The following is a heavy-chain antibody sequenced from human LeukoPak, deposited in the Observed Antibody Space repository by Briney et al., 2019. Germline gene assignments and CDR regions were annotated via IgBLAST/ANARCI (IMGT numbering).Heavy chain of an antibody. CDR1: GFIFDDYA. J-gene: IGHJ4*02. CDR3: AKDKYSYGYNFDY. V-gene: IGHV3-43*02. D-gene: IGHD5-18*01. Sequence: PGGSLRLSCPASGFIFDDYAMHWVRQAPGKGLDWVSLISGDGYSTYYADSVKGRFTISRDNSKNSLYLQMNSLRTEDTALFYCAKDKYSYGYNFDYWGQGTLVTVSS. CDR2: ISGDGYST.